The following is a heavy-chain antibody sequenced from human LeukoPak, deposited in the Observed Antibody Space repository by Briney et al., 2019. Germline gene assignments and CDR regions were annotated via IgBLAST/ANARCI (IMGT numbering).Heavy chain of an antibody. CDR3: ASRYGSGSYGFDY. J-gene: IGHJ4*02. Sequence: SETLSLTCTVSGGSISSGSYYWSWIRQPAGKGLEWIGRIYTSGSTNYNPSLKSRVTISADTSKNQFSLKLSSVTAADTAVYYCASRYGSGSYGFDYWGQGTLVTVSS. CDR1: GGSISSGSYY. CDR2: IYTSGST. V-gene: IGHV4-61*02. D-gene: IGHD3-10*01.